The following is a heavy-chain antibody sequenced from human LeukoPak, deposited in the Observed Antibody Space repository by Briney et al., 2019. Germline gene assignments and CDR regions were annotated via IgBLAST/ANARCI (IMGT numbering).Heavy chain of an antibody. Sequence: SETLSLTCTVSGGSISSTSYYWGWIRQPPGKGLEWIGSIYHSGSTYYNPSLKSRVTISVDTSKNQFSLKLSSVTAADTAVYYCARDGVDQVLLWFGEFAYYFDYWGQGTLVTVSS. J-gene: IGHJ4*02. CDR1: GGSISSTSYY. V-gene: IGHV4-39*07. D-gene: IGHD3-10*01. CDR2: IYHSGST. CDR3: ARDGVDQVLLWFGEFAYYFDY.